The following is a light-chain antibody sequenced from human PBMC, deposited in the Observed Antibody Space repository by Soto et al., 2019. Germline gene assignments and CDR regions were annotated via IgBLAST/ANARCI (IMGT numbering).Light chain of an antibody. CDR3: QQYGSSPTT. CDR1: QSVSNSY. J-gene: IGKJ1*01. V-gene: IGKV3-20*01. CDR2: GAS. Sequence: EIVLTQSPGTLSLSPGERATRSCRASQSVSNSYLAWYQQKPGRAPRLLIYGASSRATDIPDRFSGSGSGTDFTLTISRLEPVDSAVYYCQQYGSSPTTFGQGTKVEIK.